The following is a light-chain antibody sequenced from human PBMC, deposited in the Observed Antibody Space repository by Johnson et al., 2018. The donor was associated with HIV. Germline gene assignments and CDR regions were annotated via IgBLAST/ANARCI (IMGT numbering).Light chain of an antibody. V-gene: IGLV1-51*01. CDR2: DNH. J-gene: IGLJ1*01. CDR3: GTWDSSLRVGF. Sequence: QSVLTQPPSVSAAPGQKVTISCSGSYSNIGNNYVSWYQQVPGTAPKLLIYDNHKRPSGIPDRVSGSKSGTSATLGITGLQTGDEADYYCGTWDSSLRVGFFGTGTKVTVL. CDR1: YSNIGNNY.